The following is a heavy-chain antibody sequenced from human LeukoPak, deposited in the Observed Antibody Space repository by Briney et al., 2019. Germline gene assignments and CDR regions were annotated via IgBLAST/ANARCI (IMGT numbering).Heavy chain of an antibody. CDR1: GGSFSGYY. V-gene: IGHV4-34*01. CDR2: INHSGST. D-gene: IGHD7-27*01. Sequence: SETLSLTCAVYGGSFSGYYWSWIRQPPGKGLEWIGEINHSGSTNYNPSLKSRVTISVDTSKNQFSLKLSSVTAADTAVYYCARAANWGNEKETFDYWGQGIQVTVSS. J-gene: IGHJ4*02. CDR3: ARAANWGNEKETFDY.